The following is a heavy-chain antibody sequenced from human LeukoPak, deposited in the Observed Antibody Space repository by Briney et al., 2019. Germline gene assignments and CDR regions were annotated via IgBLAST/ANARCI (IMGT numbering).Heavy chain of an antibody. CDR1: GGSISSYY. CDR3: AGHHPRNTVDF. V-gene: IGHV4-59*08. CDR2: ISDIGSI. Sequence: SETLSLTCTVSGGSISSYYWSWVRQPPGKGLEWIAYISDIGSINYNPSLKSRVTISLDTSKNQFPLKLSSVTAADTAVYYCAGHHPRNTVDFWGQGTLVTVSS. J-gene: IGHJ4*02. D-gene: IGHD2/OR15-2a*01.